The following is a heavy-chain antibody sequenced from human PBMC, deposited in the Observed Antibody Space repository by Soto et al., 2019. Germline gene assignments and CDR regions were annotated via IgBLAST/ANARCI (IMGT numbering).Heavy chain of an antibody. CDR1: GYTFNYNG. J-gene: IGHJ4*02. CDR3: ARDWSRYFDSSGLMWFY. D-gene: IGHD3-22*01. CDR2: ASAHNGDT. Sequence: ASVKVSCKASGYTFNYNGISWVRQAPGQGLEWVGWASAHNGDTKYAQNLQGRLTLTTDTSTSTAYMELTSLTSDDTAVYYCARDWSRYFDSSGLMWFYWGQGTLVTFSS. V-gene: IGHV1-18*04.